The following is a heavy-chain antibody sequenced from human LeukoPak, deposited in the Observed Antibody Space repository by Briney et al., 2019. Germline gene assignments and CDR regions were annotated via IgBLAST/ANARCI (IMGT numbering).Heavy chain of an antibody. CDR3: ARDDKWAFDY. D-gene: IGHD1-26*01. CDR2: ISSTYEI. V-gene: IGHV3-69-1*02. CDR1: GFTFANYA. Sequence: LGGSLRLSCAASGFTFANYALNWFRHTPGKGLEWLSYISSTYEIYYADSVKGRFTVSRDNAKKSLYLQMNSLRAEDTAVYYCARDDKWAFDYWGQGTLVTVSS. J-gene: IGHJ4*02.